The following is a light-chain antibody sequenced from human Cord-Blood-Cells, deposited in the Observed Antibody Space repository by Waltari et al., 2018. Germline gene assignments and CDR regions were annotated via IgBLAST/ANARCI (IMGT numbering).Light chain of an antibody. V-gene: IGLV2-23*01. CDR1: SSDVGSYNL. J-gene: IGLJ3*02. Sequence: QSALTQPASVSGSPGQSITISCTGTSSDVGSYNLVSWYQQHPGKAPKLMIYEGSKRPSGVSNRVSGSKSGNTASLTISGLQAEDEADYYCCSYAGCSTWVFGGGTKLTVL. CDR3: CSYAGCSTWV. CDR2: EGS.